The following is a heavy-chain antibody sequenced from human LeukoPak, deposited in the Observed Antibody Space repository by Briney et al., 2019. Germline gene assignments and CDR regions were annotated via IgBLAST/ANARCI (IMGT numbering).Heavy chain of an antibody. D-gene: IGHD1-7*01. CDR3: AKGPQYNWNYDYTFDY. CDR2: MNPNSGNT. V-gene: IGHV1-8*02. CDR1: GGTFSSYA. Sequence: ASVKVSCKASGGTFSSYAISWVRQAPGQGLEWMGWMNPNSGNTGYAQKFQGRVTMTRNTSISTAYMELSSLRSEDTAVYYCAKGPQYNWNYDYTFDYWGQGTLVTVSS. J-gene: IGHJ4*02.